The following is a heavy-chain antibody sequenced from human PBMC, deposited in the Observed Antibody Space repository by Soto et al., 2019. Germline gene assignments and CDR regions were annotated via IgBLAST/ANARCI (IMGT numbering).Heavy chain of an antibody. J-gene: IGHJ5*02. D-gene: IGHD2-15*01. V-gene: IGHV3-30*04. CDR3: ARDGRGGGGTCYSSGWFDP. Sequence: QVQLVESGGGVVQPGRSLRLSCAASGFTFNSYALHWVRQAPGKGLEWVAVISYAGSNKYYAESVKGRFTISRDNSKNTLYLQMNTLRTEDTAVYYCARDGRGGGGTCYSSGWFDPWGQGTLVTVSS. CDR1: GFTFNSYA. CDR2: ISYAGSNK.